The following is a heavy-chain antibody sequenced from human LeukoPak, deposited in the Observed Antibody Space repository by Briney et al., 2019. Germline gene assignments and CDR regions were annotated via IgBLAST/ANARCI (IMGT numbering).Heavy chain of an antibody. CDR3: ARQGGWYGLLDY. CDR2: IYYGGNT. V-gene: IGHV4-39*01. D-gene: IGHD6-19*01. CDR1: GGSVSSTSYQ. Sequence: SETLSLTCTVSGGSVSSTSYQLGWIRQPPGKGPEWIGSIYYGGNTHYNPSLKSRVTISVDTSKNQFSLKLSSVTAADTAVYYCARQGGWYGLLDYWGQGTLVTVSS. J-gene: IGHJ4*02.